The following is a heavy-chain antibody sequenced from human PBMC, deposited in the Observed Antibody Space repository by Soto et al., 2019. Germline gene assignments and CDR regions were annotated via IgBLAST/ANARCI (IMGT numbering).Heavy chain of an antibody. CDR2: ITYTGVST. CDR1: EFSFDDYA. CDR3: AKASVWYPYFDS. D-gene: IGHD6-13*01. J-gene: IGHJ4*02. Sequence: GGSLRLSCAASEFSFDDYAMSWVRQAPGKGLEWVSSITYTGVSTYYVDSVKGRFTISRDNSKDTLYLQMNSLGAEDTAIYYCAKASVWYPYFDSWGQGTLVTVSS. V-gene: IGHV3-23*01.